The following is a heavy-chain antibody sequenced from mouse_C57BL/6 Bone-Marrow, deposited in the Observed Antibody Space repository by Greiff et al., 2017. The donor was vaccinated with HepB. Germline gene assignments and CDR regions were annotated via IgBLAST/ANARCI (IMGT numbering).Heavy chain of an antibody. CDR2: IYPGNSDT. J-gene: IGHJ3*01. CDR1: GYTFTSYW. V-gene: IGHV1-5*01. Sequence: VQLQQSGTVLARPGASVKMSCTTSGYTFTSYWMHWVKQRPGQGLEWIGAIYPGNSDTSYNQKFKGKAKLTAVTSASTAYMELSSLTNEDSAVYYCTRFELTGTRWLAYWGQGTLVTVSA. CDR3: TRFELTGTRWLAY. D-gene: IGHD4-1*01.